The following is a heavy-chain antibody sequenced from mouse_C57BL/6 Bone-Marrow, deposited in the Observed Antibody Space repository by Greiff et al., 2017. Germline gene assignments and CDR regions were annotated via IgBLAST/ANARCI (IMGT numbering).Heavy chain of an antibody. Sequence: LQLQESGAELAKPGASVKLSCNASGYTFTSYCMHWVNQRPRQGMEWIGYINPSSGYTTYNQKFKDKATLTEDKYSSTAYMQLRSLTYANSAVYYCARRCYGSGYRDVRRTVTT. J-gene: IGHJ1*03. CDR2: INPSSGYT. V-gene: IGHV1-7*01. D-gene: IGHD1-1*01. CDR1: GYTFTSYC. CDR3: ARRCYGSGYRDV.